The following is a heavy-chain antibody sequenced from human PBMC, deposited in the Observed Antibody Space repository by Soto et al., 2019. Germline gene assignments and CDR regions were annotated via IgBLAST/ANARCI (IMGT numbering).Heavy chain of an antibody. CDR3: ARAFVVVVASAFDP. D-gene: IGHD2-15*01. Sequence: PSETLSLTCPVSGCSVSSGSYYWSWIRQPPGKGLEWIGYIYYSGSTNYNPSLKSRVTISVDTSKNQFSLKLSSVTAADTAVYYCARAFVVVVASAFDPWGQGTLVTVSS. CDR1: GCSVSSGSYY. CDR2: IYYSGST. J-gene: IGHJ5*02. V-gene: IGHV4-61*01.